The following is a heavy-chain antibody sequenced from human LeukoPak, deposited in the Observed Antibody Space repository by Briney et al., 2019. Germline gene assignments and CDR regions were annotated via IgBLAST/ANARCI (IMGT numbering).Heavy chain of an antibody. CDR2: INIGGTNT. V-gene: IGHV3-11*01. CDR3: ATDGAGFDT. Sequence: GRSLRLSCTASGITFNHYYMSWIRKAPGQGLEWLSYINIGGTNTHYADSVKGRFTISRDNAKKSLYLEMNNLRAEDTAVYYCATDGAGFDTWGQGVLVTVSS. J-gene: IGHJ5*02. CDR1: GITFNHYY.